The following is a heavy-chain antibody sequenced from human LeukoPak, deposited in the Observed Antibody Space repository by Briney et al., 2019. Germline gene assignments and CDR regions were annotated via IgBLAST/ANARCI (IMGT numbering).Heavy chain of an antibody. J-gene: IGHJ4*02. CDR2: ISYDGSNK. CDR3: ARVVNYYDSSGYYFSY. V-gene: IGHV3-30-3*01. CDR1: GFTFSYYT. Sequence: GGSLRLSCAASGFTFSYYTMHWVRQAPGKGLEWVAVISYDGSNKYYADSVKGRFTISRDNSKNTLYLQMNSLRAEDTAGYYCARVVNYYDSSGYYFSYWGQGTLVTVSS. D-gene: IGHD3-22*01.